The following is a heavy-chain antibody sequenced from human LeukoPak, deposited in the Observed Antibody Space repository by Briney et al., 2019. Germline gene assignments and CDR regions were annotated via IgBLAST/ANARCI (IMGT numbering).Heavy chain of an antibody. J-gene: IGHJ4*02. Sequence: GGSLRLSCTASGFTFSSYWMHWVRQAPGKGLMWVSRINTDGTSTTYADSVKGRFTISRDNSKNTLYLQMNSLRAEDTAVYYCAKVLAYYFDYWGQGTLVTVSS. CDR1: GFTFSSYW. CDR3: AKVLAYYFDY. CDR2: INTDGTST. V-gene: IGHV3-74*01.